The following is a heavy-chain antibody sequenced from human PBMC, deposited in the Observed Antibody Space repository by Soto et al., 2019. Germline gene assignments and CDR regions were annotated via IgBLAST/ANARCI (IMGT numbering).Heavy chain of an antibody. J-gene: IGHJ4*02. D-gene: IGHD3-10*01. V-gene: IGHV3-49*03. CDR3: TRALGGYYGSGTLPASH. Sequence: GGSLRLSCTGSGFPFGDYAMSWFRQAPGKGLECVGFIRSKAYGETTEYAASVQGRFTLSRDDSKSIAYLQMDSLKTEDTAVYYCTRALGGYYGSGTLPASHWGQGTLVTVSS. CDR1: GFPFGDYA. CDR2: IRSKAYGETT.